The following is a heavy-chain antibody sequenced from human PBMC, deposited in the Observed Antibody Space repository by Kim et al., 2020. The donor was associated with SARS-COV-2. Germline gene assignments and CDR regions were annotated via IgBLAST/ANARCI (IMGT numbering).Heavy chain of an antibody. V-gene: IGHV4-34*01. J-gene: IGHJ6*01. CDR2: INHSGST. Sequence: SETLSLTCAVYGGSFSGYYWSWIRQPPGKGLEWIGEINHSGSTNYNPSLKSRVTISVDTSKNQFSLKLSSVTAADTAVYYCARGPNYDSSGYYSGYYYYG. CDR1: GGSFSGYY. CDR3: ARGPNYDSSGYYSGYYYYG. D-gene: IGHD3-22*01.